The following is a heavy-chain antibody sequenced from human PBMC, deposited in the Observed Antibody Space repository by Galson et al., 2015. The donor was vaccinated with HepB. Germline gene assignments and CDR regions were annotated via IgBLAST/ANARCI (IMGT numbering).Heavy chain of an antibody. V-gene: IGHV1-46*03. Sequence: SVKVSCKASGYTFTSYYMHWVRQAPGQGLEWMGIINPSGGSTSYAQKFQGRVTMTRDTSTSTVYMELSSLRSEDTAVYYCARGGIGGEQQLPRGWFDPWGKGTLVTVSS. CDR2: INPSGGST. D-gene: IGHD6-13*01. CDR1: GYTFTSYY. CDR3: ARGGIGGEQQLPRGWFDP. J-gene: IGHJ5*02.